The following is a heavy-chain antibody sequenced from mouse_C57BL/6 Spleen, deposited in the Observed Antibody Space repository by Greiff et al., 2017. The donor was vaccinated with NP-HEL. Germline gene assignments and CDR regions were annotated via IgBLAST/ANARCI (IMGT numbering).Heavy chain of an antibody. Sequence: VQLQQSGAELARPGASVKMSCKASGYTFTSYTMHWVKQRPGQGLEWIGYINPSSGYTKYNQKFKDKVTLTADKSSSTAYMQLSSLTSEDSAVYYCARSGGNYGYYAMDYWGQGTSVTVSS. V-gene: IGHV1-4*01. CDR3: ARSGGNYGYYAMDY. CDR2: INPSSGYT. J-gene: IGHJ4*01. D-gene: IGHD2-1*01. CDR1: GYTFTSYT.